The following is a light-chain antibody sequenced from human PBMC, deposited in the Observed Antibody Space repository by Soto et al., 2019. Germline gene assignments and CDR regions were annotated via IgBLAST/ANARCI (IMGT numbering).Light chain of an antibody. V-gene: IGKV1-9*01. J-gene: IGKJ2*01. CDR1: QGIGTD. Sequence: IQLTQSPSSLSASVGDRVTFTCRASQGIGTDLAWYQQKPGIAPKLLIYGASTLQSGVPSRFSGSGSGAYFNLTNSSLQPEAFATYYCQQGYSYPYTFSPGTKLQSK. CDR2: GAS. CDR3: QQGYSYPYT.